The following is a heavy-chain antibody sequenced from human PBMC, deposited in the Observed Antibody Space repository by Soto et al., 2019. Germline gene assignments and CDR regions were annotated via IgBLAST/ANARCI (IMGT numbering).Heavy chain of an antibody. CDR2: INHSGST. J-gene: IGHJ4*02. CDR3: ARLWGYYNDY. V-gene: IGHV4-34*01. Sequence: SETLSLTCAVYGGSFSGYYWTWIRQPPGTGLEWIGEINHSGSTNYNPSLKSRVTISVDTSKNQFSLKLTSVTAADTAVYYCARLWGYYNDYWGQGTLVTVSS. D-gene: IGHD3-22*01. CDR1: GGSFSGYY.